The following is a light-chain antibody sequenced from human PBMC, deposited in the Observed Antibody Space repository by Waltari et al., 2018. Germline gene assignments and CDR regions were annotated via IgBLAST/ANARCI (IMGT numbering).Light chain of an antibody. CDR1: NIGSKN. CDR2: EDT. CDR3: QVWDSSSHVV. J-gene: IGLJ3*02. V-gene: IGLV3-21*04. Sequence: SYVLTQPPSVSVAPGETARISCGGNNIGSKNVHWYQQRPGQAPLLVIYEDTDRPSGIPERFSGSNSGNTPTLTISRVEAGDEADYYCQVWDSSSHVVFGGGTKLTVL.